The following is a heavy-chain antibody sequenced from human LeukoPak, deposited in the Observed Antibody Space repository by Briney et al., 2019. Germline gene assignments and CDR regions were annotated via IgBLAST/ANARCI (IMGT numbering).Heavy chain of an antibody. CDR1: GYTFTSYG. D-gene: IGHD2-2*01. CDR2: ISAYNGNT. Sequence: ASVKVSCKASGYTFTSYGISWVRQAPGQGLEWMGWISAYNGNTNYAQKFQGRVTMTRDTSTSTVYMELSSLRSEDTAVYYGARAESTSYARIFDYWGREPWSPSPQ. J-gene: IGHJ4*02. CDR3: ARAESTSYARIFDY. V-gene: IGHV1-18*01.